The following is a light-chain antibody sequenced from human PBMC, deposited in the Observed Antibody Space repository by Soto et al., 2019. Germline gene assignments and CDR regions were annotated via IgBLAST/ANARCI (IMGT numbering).Light chain of an antibody. CDR3: QQRSKWPLT. CDR2: DAS. J-gene: IGKJ4*01. Sequence: EIVLTQSPATLSLSPGERATLSCRASQSVSSNLAWYQQKPGQAPRLLIYDASNRATGIPARFSGSGSGTDFTLTISSLEPEDFAVYYCQQRSKWPLTFGGGTKMEIK. V-gene: IGKV3-11*01. CDR1: QSVSSN.